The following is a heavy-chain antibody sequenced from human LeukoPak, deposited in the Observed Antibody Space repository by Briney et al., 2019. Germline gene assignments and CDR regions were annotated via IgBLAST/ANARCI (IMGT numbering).Heavy chain of an antibody. V-gene: IGHV4-38-2*02. Sequence: SETLSLTCTVSGYSNSSGDYWGWIRQPPGKGLEWIGSIYHSGSTYYNPSLKSRVSISVDTSKIQFSLRLSSVTAADTAVYYCATIVVDPGSVCYYMDVWGKGTTVTVSS. D-gene: IGHD2-2*01. CDR3: ATIVVDPGSVCYYMDV. CDR2: IYHSGST. CDR1: GYSNSSGDY. J-gene: IGHJ6*03.